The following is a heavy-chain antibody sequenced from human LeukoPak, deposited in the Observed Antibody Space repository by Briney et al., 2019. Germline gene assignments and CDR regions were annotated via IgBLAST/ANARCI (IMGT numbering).Heavy chain of an antibody. D-gene: IGHD5/OR15-5a*01. V-gene: IGHV3-23*01. Sequence: GGSLRLSCAASGFTFSSYAMNWVRQAPGKGLGGVSGISGSGGSTYYADSVKGRFTISRDNSKNTLYLQMNSLRAEDTAVYYCAKDRGVSTITRKVDCFDYWGQATLVTVSS. J-gene: IGHJ4*02. CDR1: GFTFSSYA. CDR2: ISGSGGST. CDR3: AKDRGVSTITRKVDCFDY.